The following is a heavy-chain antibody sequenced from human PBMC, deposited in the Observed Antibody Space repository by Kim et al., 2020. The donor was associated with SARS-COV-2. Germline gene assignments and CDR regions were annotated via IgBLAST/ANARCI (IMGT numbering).Heavy chain of an antibody. CDR3: ARHPVADPLYDFDY. V-gene: IGHV4-39*01. D-gene: IGHD6-19*01. Sequence: SPSLKSRVTIYVDTSKSQFSLKLGSVTAADTAVYYCARHPVADPLYDFDYWGQGTLVTVSS. J-gene: IGHJ4*02.